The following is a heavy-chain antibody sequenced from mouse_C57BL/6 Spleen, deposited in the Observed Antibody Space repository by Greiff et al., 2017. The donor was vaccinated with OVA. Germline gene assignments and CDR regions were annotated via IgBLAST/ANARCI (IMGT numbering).Heavy chain of an antibody. D-gene: IGHD2-1*01. V-gene: IGHV1-80*01. CDR2: IYPGDGDT. J-gene: IGHJ1*03. Sequence: VQLQQSGAELVKPGASVKISCKASGYAFSSYWMNWVKQRPGKGLEWIGQIYPGDGDTNYNGKFKGKATLTADKSSSTAYMQLSSLTSEDSAVYFCAGGYYGNSHWYFDAWGTGTTVTVSS. CDR1: GYAFSSYW. CDR3: AGGYYGNSHWYFDA.